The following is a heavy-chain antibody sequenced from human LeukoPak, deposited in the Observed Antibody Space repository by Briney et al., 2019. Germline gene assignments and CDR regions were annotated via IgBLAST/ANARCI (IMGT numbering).Heavy chain of an antibody. CDR3: ARDLSPDVEMATIGHDY. CDR1: GFTFSSYS. CDR2: ISSSSSYI. Sequence: GGSLRLSCAASGFTFSSYSMNWVRQAPGKGLEWVSSISSSSSYIYYADSVKGRFTISRDNAKNSLYLQMNSLRAEDTAVYYCARDLSPDVEMATIGHDYWGQGTLVTVSS. V-gene: IGHV3-21*01. D-gene: IGHD5-24*01. J-gene: IGHJ4*02.